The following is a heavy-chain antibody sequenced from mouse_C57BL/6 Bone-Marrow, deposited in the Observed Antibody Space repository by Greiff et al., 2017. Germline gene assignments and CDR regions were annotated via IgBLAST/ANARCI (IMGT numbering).Heavy chain of an antibody. Sequence: EVKLVESGGGLVKPGGSLKLSCAASGFTFSSYAMSWVRQTPEKRLEWVATISDGGSYTYYPDNVKGRFTISRDNAKNNLYLQMSHLKSEDTAMYYCAREGGDYGSIAMDYWGQGTSVTVSS. J-gene: IGHJ4*01. CDR3: AREGGDYGSIAMDY. D-gene: IGHD1-1*01. V-gene: IGHV5-4*01. CDR1: GFTFSSYA. CDR2: ISDGGSYT.